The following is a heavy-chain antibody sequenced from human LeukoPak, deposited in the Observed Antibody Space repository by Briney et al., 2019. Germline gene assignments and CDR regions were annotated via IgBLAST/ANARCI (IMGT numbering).Heavy chain of an antibody. CDR1: GYTFTGYY. V-gene: IGHV1-2*02. CDR3: ARASARPSRAFDI. J-gene: IGHJ3*02. CDR2: INPNSGGT. Sequence: ASVKVSCKAPGYTFTGYYMHWVRQAPGQGLEWMGWINPNSGGTNYAQKFQGRVTMTRDTSISTAYMELSRLRSDDTAVYYCARASARPSRAFDIWGQGTMVTVSS.